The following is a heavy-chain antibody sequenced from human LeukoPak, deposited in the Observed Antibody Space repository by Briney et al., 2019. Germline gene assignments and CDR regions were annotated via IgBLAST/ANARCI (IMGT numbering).Heavy chain of an antibody. V-gene: IGHV4-38-2*02. D-gene: IGHD4/OR15-4a*01. J-gene: IGHJ4*02. CDR3: ARGWVLTGGGTRFDY. Sequence: SETLSLTCTVSGYSISSGYYWGWIRQPPGKGLEWIGSIYHSGSTYYNPSLKSRVTISVDTSKNQFSLKLSSVTAADTAVYYCARGWVLTGGGTRFDYWGQGTLVTVSS. CDR2: IYHSGST. CDR1: GYSISSGYY.